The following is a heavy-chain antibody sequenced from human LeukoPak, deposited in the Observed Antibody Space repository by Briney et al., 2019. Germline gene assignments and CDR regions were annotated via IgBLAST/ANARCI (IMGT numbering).Heavy chain of an antibody. CDR2: ISSSGSTI. J-gene: IGHJ6*03. CDR3: ARQERIQLWLRRYYYMDV. V-gene: IGHV3-48*03. Sequence: GGSLRLSCAASGFTFSSYEMNWVRQAPGKGLEWVSYISSSGSTIYYADSVKGRFTISRDNAKNSLYLQMNSLRAEDTALYYCARQERIQLWLRRYYYMDVWGKGTTATVSS. CDR1: GFTFSSYE. D-gene: IGHD5-18*01.